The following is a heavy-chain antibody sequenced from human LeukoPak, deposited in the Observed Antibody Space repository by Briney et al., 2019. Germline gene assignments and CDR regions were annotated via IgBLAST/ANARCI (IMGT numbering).Heavy chain of an antibody. J-gene: IGHJ5*02. D-gene: IGHD1-1*01. CDR3: ARGIPSRTTGTPTDCFDP. Sequence: PSETLSLTCYISSHSITSGYYWGWIRQPPGKGLEWIGSYSGSTNYNPSLKSRVTISLDTSNNQFSLRLRSVIAADTAVYYCARGIPSRTTGTPTDCFDPWGQGTLVTVSS. CDR2: YSGST. CDR1: SHSITSGYY. V-gene: IGHV4-61*01.